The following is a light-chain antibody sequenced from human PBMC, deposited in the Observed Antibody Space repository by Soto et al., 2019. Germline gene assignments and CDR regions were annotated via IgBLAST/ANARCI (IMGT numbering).Light chain of an antibody. J-gene: IGLJ2*01. Sequence: SYELTQPPSVSVAPGKTARITCGGNNIGSKSVHWYQQRPGQAPVLVIYYDSDRPSGIPERFSGSNSGNTATLTISRVEAGDEADDYCLVWDTSSDHRVFGGETKLTVL. CDR3: LVWDTSSDHRV. V-gene: IGLV3-21*04. CDR2: YDS. CDR1: NIGSKS.